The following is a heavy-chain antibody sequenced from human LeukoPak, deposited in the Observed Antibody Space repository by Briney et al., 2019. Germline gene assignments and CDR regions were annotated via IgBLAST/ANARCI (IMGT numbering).Heavy chain of an antibody. Sequence: GGSLRLSCAASGFTFSSYGMHWVRQAPGKGLEWVAVISYDGSNKCYADSVKGRFTISRDNSKDTLYLQMNSLRAEDTAVYYCAKGSYYGGDYGPWGQGTLVTVSS. CDR2: ISYDGSNK. CDR3: AKGSYYGGDYGP. CDR1: GFTFSSYG. V-gene: IGHV3-30*18. D-gene: IGHD4-23*01. J-gene: IGHJ5*02.